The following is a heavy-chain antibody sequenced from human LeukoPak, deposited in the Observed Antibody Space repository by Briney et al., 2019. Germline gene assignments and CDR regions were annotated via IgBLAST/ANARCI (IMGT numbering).Heavy chain of an antibody. CDR2: ISAYNGNT. J-gene: IGHJ6*03. CDR1: GYTFTSYG. CDR3: ASGHCSSTSCYLYYYMDV. Sequence: ASVKFSCKASGYTFTSYGISWVRQAPGQGLEWMGWISAYNGNTNYAQKLQGRVTMTTDTSTSTAYMELRSLRSDDTAVYYCASGHCSSTSCYLYYYMDVWGKGTTVTVSS. D-gene: IGHD2-2*03. V-gene: IGHV1-18*01.